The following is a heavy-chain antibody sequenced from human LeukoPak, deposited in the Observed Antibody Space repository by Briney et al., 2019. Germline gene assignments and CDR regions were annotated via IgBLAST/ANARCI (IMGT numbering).Heavy chain of an antibody. CDR1: GYTFTGYY. Sequence: ASVKVSFKASGYTFTGYYMHWVRQAPGQGLEWMGWINPNSGGTNYAQKFQGWVTMTRDTSISTAYMELSRLRSDDTAVYYCARDLLQLVAVAGTEFDYWGQGTLVTVSS. V-gene: IGHV1-2*04. D-gene: IGHD6-19*01. CDR3: ARDLLQLVAVAGTEFDY. J-gene: IGHJ4*02. CDR2: INPNSGGT.